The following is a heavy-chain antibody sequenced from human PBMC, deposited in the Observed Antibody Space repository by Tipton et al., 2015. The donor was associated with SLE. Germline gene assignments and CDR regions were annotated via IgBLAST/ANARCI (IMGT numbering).Heavy chain of an antibody. CDR1: GYTFTSYG. J-gene: IGHJ4*02. V-gene: IGHV1-18*01. CDR2: ISAYNGNT. Sequence: QLVQSGPEVKKPGASVKVSWKASGYTFTSYGISWVRQAPGQGLKWMGWISAYNGNTNYAQKLQGRVTMTTDTSTSTAYMELRSLRSDDPAVYYCARGGVVVVVAATRYFDYWGQGTLVTVSS. CDR3: ARGGVVVVVAATRYFDY. D-gene: IGHD2-15*01.